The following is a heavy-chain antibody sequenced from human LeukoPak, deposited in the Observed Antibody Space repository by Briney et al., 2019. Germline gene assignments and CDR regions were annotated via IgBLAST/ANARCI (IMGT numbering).Heavy chain of an antibody. D-gene: IGHD7-27*01. Sequence: SETLSLTCAVYGGSFSGYYWSCIRQPPGKGLEWIGEINHSGSTNYNPSLKSRVTISVDTSKNQFSLKLSSVTAADTAVYYCARGELGNYWNFDLWGRGTLVTVSS. J-gene: IGHJ2*01. CDR3: ARGELGNYWNFDL. CDR2: INHSGST. CDR1: GGSFSGYY. V-gene: IGHV4-34*01.